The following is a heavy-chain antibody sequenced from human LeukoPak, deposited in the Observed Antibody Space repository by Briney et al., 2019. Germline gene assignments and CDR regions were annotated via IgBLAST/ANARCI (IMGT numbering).Heavy chain of an antibody. J-gene: IGHJ4*02. CDR1: GGSISGYY. V-gene: IGHV4-39*01. CDR2: IYYSGST. Sequence: SETLSLTCAVSGGSISGYYWGWIRQPPGKGLEWIGSIYYSGSTYYNPSLKSRVTISVGTSRNHFSLRLSSVTATDTAVYYCARQSPGYSSGWYDYWGQGILVTVSS. D-gene: IGHD6-19*01. CDR3: ARQSPGYSSGWYDY.